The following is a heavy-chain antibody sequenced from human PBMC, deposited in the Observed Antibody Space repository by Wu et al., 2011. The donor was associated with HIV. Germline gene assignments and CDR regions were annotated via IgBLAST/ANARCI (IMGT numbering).Heavy chain of an antibody. D-gene: IGHD3-3*01. J-gene: IGHJ4*02. CDR1: GGTLRRHP. Sequence: QVQLVQSGVEAKRPGSSVKVSCKASGGTLRRHPVNWVRQAPGQGLEWVGGIIPGFGTANYAQKLQGRATIIADKSATTVYMELISLKSEDTAVYYCARESPGDFWSDLRGFFDYWGQGTLVTVSS. V-gene: IGHV1-69*14. CDR2: IIPGFGTA. CDR3: ARESPGDFWSDLRGFFDY.